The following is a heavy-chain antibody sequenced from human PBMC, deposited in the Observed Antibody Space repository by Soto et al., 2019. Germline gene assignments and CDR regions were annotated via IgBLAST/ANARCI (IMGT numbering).Heavy chain of an antibody. Sequence: GGSLRLSCAASGFTFTRYSMNWVRQAPGKGLEWVSSISSTTNYIYYADSMKGRFTVSRDNAKNSVYLEMNSLSAEDTAVYYCARESEDLASNFDYWGQGTLVTVSS. V-gene: IGHV3-21*01. CDR1: GFTFTRYS. J-gene: IGHJ4*02. CDR3: ARESEDLASNFDY. CDR2: ISSTTNYI.